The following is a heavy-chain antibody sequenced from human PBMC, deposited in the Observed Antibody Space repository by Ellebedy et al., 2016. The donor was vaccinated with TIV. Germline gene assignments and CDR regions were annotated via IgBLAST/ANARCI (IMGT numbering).Heavy chain of an antibody. Sequence: GESLKISCAASGFTFSSYGMHWVRQAPGKGLEWVAVISYDGSNKYYADSVKGRLTISRDNAKNSLYLQLNSLSAEDTATYYCARKLYYYNNVKGWFDPWGQGTLVTVSS. CDR1: GFTFSSYG. CDR3: ARKLYYYNNVKGWFDP. D-gene: IGHD3-10*01. CDR2: ISYDGSNK. V-gene: IGHV3-30*03. J-gene: IGHJ5*02.